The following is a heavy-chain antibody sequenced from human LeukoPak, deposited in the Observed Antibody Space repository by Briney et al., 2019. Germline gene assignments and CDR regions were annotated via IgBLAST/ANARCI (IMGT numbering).Heavy chain of an antibody. V-gene: IGHV4-34*01. CDR1: GGSFSGYY. CDR3: AGDWPVTGVDF. CDR2: INHSGST. D-gene: IGHD1-14*01. J-gene: IGHJ4*02. Sequence: SETLSLTCAVYGGSFSGYYWSWIRQPPGKGLEWIGEINHSGSTNYNPSLKSRVTISVDMSKNQFSLKLSSVTAADTAVYYCAGDWPVTGVDFWGQGILVTVSS.